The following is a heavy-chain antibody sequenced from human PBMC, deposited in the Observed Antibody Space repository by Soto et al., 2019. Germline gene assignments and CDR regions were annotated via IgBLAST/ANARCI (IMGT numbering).Heavy chain of an antibody. CDR3: ATMGTPVTGLYYFDY. J-gene: IGHJ4*02. V-gene: IGHV4-30-4*01. CDR2: ISYSGTT. D-gene: IGHD4-17*01. CDR1: GGSISSGNYY. Sequence: QVQLQESGPGLVKPSQTLSLTCTVSGGSISSGNYYWSWIRQPPGKGLEWIGFISYSGTTHYSASLRSRVSISVDTSKKQFSLALSSVTAADTAVYYCATMGTPVTGLYYFDYWGQGTLVTVSS.